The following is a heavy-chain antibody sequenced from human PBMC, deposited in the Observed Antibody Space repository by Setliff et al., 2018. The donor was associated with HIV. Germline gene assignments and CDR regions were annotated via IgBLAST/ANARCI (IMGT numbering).Heavy chain of an antibody. CDR2: IIPILGMA. CDR3: ASAYDYYMAV. Sequence: GASVKVSCKASGDTFSSYAISWVRQAPGQGLEWMGGIIPILGMARYTQKFQGRVTITADKSTSTAYMELSSLKSEDTAVYYCASAYDYYMAVWGKGTTVTVSS. CDR1: GDTFSSYA. V-gene: IGHV1-69*10. J-gene: IGHJ6*03.